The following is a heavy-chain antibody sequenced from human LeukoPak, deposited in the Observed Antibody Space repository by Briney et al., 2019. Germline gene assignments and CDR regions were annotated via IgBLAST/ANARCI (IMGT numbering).Heavy chain of an antibody. D-gene: IGHD2-8*02. CDR2: IRYDGSNK. J-gene: IGHJ4*02. V-gene: IGHV3-30*02. CDR3: AKSSGQPYYFDY. CDR1: GFTFSSYD. Sequence: GGSLRLSCAASGFTFSSYDMHWVRQAPGKGLEWVAFIRYDGSNKYYADPVKGRFTISRDNSKNTLYLQMNSLRAEDTAVYYCAKSSGQPYYFDYWGQGTLVTVSS.